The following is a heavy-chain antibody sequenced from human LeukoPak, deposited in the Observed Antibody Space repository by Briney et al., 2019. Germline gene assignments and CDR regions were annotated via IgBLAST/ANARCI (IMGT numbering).Heavy chain of an antibody. CDR3: AAYDFWSGYAFDY. Sequence: GESLKISCKGSGYSFTSYWIGWVRPMPGKGLEWMGIIYPGDSDTRYSPSFQGQVTISADKSISTAYLQWSSLKASDTAMYYCAAYDFWSGYAFDYWGQGTLVTVSS. V-gene: IGHV5-51*01. CDR1: GYSFTSYW. J-gene: IGHJ4*02. D-gene: IGHD3-3*01. CDR2: IYPGDSDT.